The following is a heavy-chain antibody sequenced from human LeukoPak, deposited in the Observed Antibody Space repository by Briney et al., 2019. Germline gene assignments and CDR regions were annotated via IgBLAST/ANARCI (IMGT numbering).Heavy chain of an antibody. V-gene: IGHV3-53*01. CDR1: GFTVSSNY. CDR3: ARDLYCTNGVCWDWFDP. J-gene: IGHJ5*02. Sequence: GGSLRLSCAASGFTVSSNYMSWVRQAPGKGLEWVSVIYSGGSTYYADSVKGRFTISRDNSKNTLYLQMNSLRAEDTAVYYCARDLYCTNGVCWDWFDPWGQGTLVTVSS. D-gene: IGHD2-8*01. CDR2: IYSGGST.